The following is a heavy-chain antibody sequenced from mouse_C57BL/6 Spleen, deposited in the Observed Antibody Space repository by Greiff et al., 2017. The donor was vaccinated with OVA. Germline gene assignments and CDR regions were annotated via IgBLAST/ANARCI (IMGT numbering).Heavy chain of an antibody. CDR2: IHPNSGST. D-gene: IGHD1-1*01. V-gene: IGHV1-64*01. CDR3: ARWELGTVVAPRYFDV. CDR1: GYTFTSYW. Sequence: VQLQQSGAELVKPGASVKLSCKASGYTFTSYWMHWVKQRPGQGLEWIGMIHPNSGSTNYNEKFKSKATLTVDKSSSTAYMQLSSLTSEDSAVYYCARWELGTVVAPRYFDVWGTGTTVTVSS. J-gene: IGHJ1*03.